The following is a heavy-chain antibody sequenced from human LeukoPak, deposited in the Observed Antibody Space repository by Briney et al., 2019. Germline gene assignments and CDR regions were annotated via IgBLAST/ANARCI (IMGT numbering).Heavy chain of an antibody. CDR1: GYTFTSYD. V-gene: IGHV1-8*03. CDR2: MNPNSGNT. J-gene: IGHJ4*02. Sequence: GASVKVSCKASGYTFTSYDINWVRQATGQGLEWMGWMNPNSGNTGYAQKFQGRVTITRNTSISTAYMELSSLRSEDTAVYYCAKEREGATFTFDYWGQGTLVTVSS. CDR3: AKEREGATFTFDY. D-gene: IGHD1-26*01.